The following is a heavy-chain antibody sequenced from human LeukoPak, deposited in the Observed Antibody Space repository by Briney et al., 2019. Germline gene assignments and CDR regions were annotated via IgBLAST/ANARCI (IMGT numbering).Heavy chain of an antibody. CDR3: ARGRQYQLLSYWFDP. Sequence: SETLSLTCTVSDYSISSGYYWGWIRQPPRKGLEWIGSIYHSGSTYYNPSLKSRVTISGDTSKNQFFLKLSSVTAADTAMYYCARGRQYQLLSYWFDPWGQGTLVTVSS. V-gene: IGHV4-38-2*02. CDR1: DYSISSGYY. J-gene: IGHJ5*02. CDR2: IYHSGST. D-gene: IGHD6-6*01.